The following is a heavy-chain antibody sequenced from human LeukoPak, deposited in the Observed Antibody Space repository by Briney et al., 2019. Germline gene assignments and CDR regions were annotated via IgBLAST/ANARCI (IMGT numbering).Heavy chain of an antibody. CDR2: INWNGGST. CDR3: ARVVVVVAATPLYYYYYMDV. D-gene: IGHD2-15*01. V-gene: IGHV3-20*04. Sequence: GGSLRLSCAASGFTFDDYGMSWVRQAPGKGLEWVSGINWNGGSTGYADSVKGRFTISRDNAKNSLYLQMNSLRAEDTALYYCARVVVVVAATPLYYYYYMDVWGKGTTVTVSS. CDR1: GFTFDDYG. J-gene: IGHJ6*03.